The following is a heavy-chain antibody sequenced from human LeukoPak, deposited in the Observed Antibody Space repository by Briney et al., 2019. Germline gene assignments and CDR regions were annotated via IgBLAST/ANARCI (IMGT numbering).Heavy chain of an antibody. D-gene: IGHD3-10*01. Sequence: SETLSLTCTVSGGSISSSRYYWGWIRQPPGKGLEWIGSIYYSGSTYYNPSLKSRVTISVDTSKNQFSLKLSSVTAADTAVYYCARWPPYYYGSGNTGHDFDYWGQGTLVTVSS. CDR1: GGSISSSRYY. V-gene: IGHV4-39*01. J-gene: IGHJ4*02. CDR2: IYYSGST. CDR3: ARWPPYYYGSGNTGHDFDY.